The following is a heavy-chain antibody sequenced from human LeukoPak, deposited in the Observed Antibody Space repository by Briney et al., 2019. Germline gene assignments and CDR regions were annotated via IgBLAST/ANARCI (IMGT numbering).Heavy chain of an antibody. CDR3: ARASGLFDY. Sequence: GGSLRLSCAASGFTFSTYGMHWVRQAPGRGLEWVAVIWNDGSNKYYADSVKGRFTISRDNSKNTMYLQMNSLRVEDTAVYYCARASGLFDYWGQGTLVTVSS. V-gene: IGHV3-33*01. J-gene: IGHJ4*02. CDR1: GFTFSTYG. D-gene: IGHD1-26*01. CDR2: IWNDGSNK.